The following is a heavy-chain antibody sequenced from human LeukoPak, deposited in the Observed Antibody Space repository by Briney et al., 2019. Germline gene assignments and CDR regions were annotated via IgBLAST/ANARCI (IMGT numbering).Heavy chain of an antibody. D-gene: IGHD5-24*01. CDR3: AREGDGYKILPFDY. V-gene: IGHV1-2*06. Sequence: AASVKVSCKASGYTFTGNYMHWVRQAPGQGLEWMGRINPNSGGTNYAQKFQGRVTMTRDTSISTAYMELSRLRSDDTAVYYCAREGDGYKILPFDYWGQGTLVTVSS. CDR2: INPNSGGT. J-gene: IGHJ4*02. CDR1: GYTFTGNY.